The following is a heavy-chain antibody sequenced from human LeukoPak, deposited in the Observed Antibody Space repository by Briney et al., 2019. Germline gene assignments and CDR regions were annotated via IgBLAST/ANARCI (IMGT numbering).Heavy chain of an antibody. J-gene: IGHJ3*01. D-gene: IGHD6-19*01. Sequence: KPSETLSLTCSVSGDSISRFYWSWVRQPPGKGLEWIGYTGDTNYNPSLKSRVTISLDASKSQFSLKLSSVTAADTAMYYCARVNIAVAGDASVWGRGTMVTVSS. CDR1: GDSISRFY. V-gene: IGHV4-59*01. CDR3: ARVNIAVAGDASV. CDR2: YTGDT.